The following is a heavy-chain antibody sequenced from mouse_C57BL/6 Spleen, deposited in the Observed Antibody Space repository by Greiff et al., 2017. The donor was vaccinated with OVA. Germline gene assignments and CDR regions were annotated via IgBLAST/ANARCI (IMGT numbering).Heavy chain of an antibody. CDR2: IDPEDGDN. Sequence: VQLQQSGAELVRPGASVKLSCTASGFNIKDYYMHWVKQRPEQGLEWIGRIDPEDGDNEYAPKFQGKATMTADTSSNKAYLQLSSPTSEATAVYYCASRFAYWGQGTLVTVSA. V-gene: IGHV14-1*01. J-gene: IGHJ3*01. CDR3: ASRFAY. CDR1: GFNIKDYY.